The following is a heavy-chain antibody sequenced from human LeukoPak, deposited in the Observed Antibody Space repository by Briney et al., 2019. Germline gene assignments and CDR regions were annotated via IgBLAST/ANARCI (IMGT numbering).Heavy chain of an antibody. J-gene: IGHJ4*02. D-gene: IGHD6-13*01. CDR2: IYYSGST. CDR1: GGSISSGDYY. V-gene: IGHV4-30-4*01. Sequence: SQTLSLTCTVSGGSISSGDYYWSWIRQPPGKGLEWLGYIYYSGSTYYNPSLKSRVTISVDTSKNQFSLKLSSVTAADTAVYYCARDGSSSWYFDYWGQGTLVTVSS. CDR3: ARDGSSSWYFDY.